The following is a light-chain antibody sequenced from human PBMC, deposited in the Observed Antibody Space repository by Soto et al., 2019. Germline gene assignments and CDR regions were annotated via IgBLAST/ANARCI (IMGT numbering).Light chain of an antibody. J-gene: IGKJ5*01. V-gene: IGKV3-11*01. CDR3: QRRSNWIT. CDR2: DAS. Sequence: EIVLTQSPGTLSLSPGERATLSCRASQSVSSYLAWYQQRPGQALRLLIYDASIRATGIPARFSGSGSGTAFTPTISSLEPEFFADYYCQRRSNWITCGQGTRLELK. CDR1: QSVSSY.